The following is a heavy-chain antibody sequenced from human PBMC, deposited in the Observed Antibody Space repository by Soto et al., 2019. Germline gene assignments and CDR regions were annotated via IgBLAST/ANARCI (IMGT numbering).Heavy chain of an antibody. CDR3: AIPYCSSTSCYTDAFDI. CDR1: GYTFTSYD. J-gene: IGHJ3*02. D-gene: IGHD2-2*02. CDR2: MNPNSGNT. V-gene: IGHV1-8*01. Sequence: ASVKISCKASGYTFTSYDINWVRQATGQGLEWMGWMNPNSGNTGYAQKFQGRVTMTRNTSISTAYMELSSLRSQDTAVYYCAIPYCSSTSCYTDAFDIWGQGTMVTVSS.